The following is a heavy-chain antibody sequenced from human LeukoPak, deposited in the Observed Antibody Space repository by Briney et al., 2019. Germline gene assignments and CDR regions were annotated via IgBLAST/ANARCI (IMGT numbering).Heavy chain of an antibody. J-gene: IGHJ4*02. CDR2: ITPIFGTA. Sequence: SVKVSCKASGGTFRRFTISWVRQAPGQGFEWMGGITPIFGTANFAQEFQGRVSITADESTSTAFMELSSLRSEDTAVYYCAREWGLESSGYYYAYWGQGTLVTVSS. CDR3: AREWGLESSGYYYAY. CDR1: GGTFRRFT. V-gene: IGHV1-69*13. D-gene: IGHD3-22*01.